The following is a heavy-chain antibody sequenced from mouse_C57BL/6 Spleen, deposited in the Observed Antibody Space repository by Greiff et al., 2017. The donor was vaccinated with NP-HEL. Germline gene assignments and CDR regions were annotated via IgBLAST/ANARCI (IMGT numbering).Heavy chain of an antibody. D-gene: IGHD2-5*01. CDR2: IYPGSGST. CDR3: ARDYSNPYYCDY. Sequence: QVQLQQPGAELVKPGASVKMSCKASGYTFTSYWITWVKQRPGQGLEWIGDIYPGSGSTNYNEKFKSKATLTVDTSSSTAYMQLSSLTSEDSAVYYCARDYSNPYYCDYWGQGTTLTVSS. J-gene: IGHJ2*01. V-gene: IGHV1-55*01. CDR1: GYTFTSYW.